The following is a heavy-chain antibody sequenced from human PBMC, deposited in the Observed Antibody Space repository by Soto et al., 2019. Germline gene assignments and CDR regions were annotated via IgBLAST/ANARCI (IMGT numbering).Heavy chain of an antibody. CDR1: GYTFTRHG. D-gene: IGHD2-8*01. V-gene: IGHV1-18*01. CDR3: AKNGQPPYYYYGLDV. Sequence: QGHLVQSGAEVRKPGASVKVSCKASGYTFTRHGISWVRQAPGQGLEWMGWISGYNGDTNYAQNLQGRVTMTIDTSTTTAYMELRTLTSDDTAVYYCAKNGQPPYYYYGLDVGGQGTTVTVSS. CDR2: ISGYNGDT. J-gene: IGHJ6*02.